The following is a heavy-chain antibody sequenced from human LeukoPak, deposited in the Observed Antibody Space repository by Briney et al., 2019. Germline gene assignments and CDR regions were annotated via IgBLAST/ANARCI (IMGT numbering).Heavy chain of an antibody. D-gene: IGHD1-14*01. CDR1: GFTFSTYW. CDR2: IHSDGRST. Sequence: PGGSLRLSCAASGFTFSTYWMHWVRQAPGKGLVWVSRIHSDGRSTSYADSVNGRFTISRDNAKNTLYLQMNSLRAEDTAVYYCARDSFETDIDYWGQGTLVTVSS. J-gene: IGHJ4*02. CDR3: ARDSFETDIDY. V-gene: IGHV3-74*01.